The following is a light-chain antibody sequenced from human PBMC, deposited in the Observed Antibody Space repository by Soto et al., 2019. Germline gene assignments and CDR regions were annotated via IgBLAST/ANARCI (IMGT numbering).Light chain of an antibody. CDR3: CSFAGSGILGV. J-gene: IGLJ1*01. CDR2: EDY. Sequence: QSVLTQPASVSGSPGQSITISCTGTSSVVGRYNLVSWYQQHPGKAPKLMISEDYKRPSGVSTRFSGSKSGNTASLTISGLQAEDEADYYCCSFAGSGILGVFGTGTKVTVL. CDR1: SSVVGRYNL. V-gene: IGLV2-23*01.